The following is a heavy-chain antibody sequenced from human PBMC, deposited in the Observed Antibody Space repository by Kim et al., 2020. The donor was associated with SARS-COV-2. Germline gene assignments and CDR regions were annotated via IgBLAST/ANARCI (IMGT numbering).Heavy chain of an antibody. CDR1: GYTFSTYA. Sequence: ASVKVSCKASGYTFSTYAMHWVRQTPGQRLEWMGWINAGNGNTKYSQKFQGRVTITRHTSASTAYMELSSLRSEDTAVYYCASCSGGSCYYYGMDVWGQGTTVTVSS. CDR3: ASCSGGSCYYYGMDV. CDR2: INAGNGNT. V-gene: IGHV1-3*01. J-gene: IGHJ6*02. D-gene: IGHD2-15*01.